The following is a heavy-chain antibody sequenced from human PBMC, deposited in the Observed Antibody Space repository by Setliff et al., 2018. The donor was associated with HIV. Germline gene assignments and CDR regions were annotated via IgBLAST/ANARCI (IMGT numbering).Heavy chain of an antibody. Sequence: SETLSLTCTVSGGSISGSYYYWGWIRQPPGKGLEWIGSIYYSGSTYYNPSLKSRVTISVDTSKNQFYLKLSSVTAADTAIYFCARGARPDYSGSGNYGFLDVWGRGTVVTVSS. CDR1: GGSISGSYYY. D-gene: IGHD3-10*01. J-gene: IGHJ2*01. CDR3: ARGARPDYSGSGNYGFLDV. CDR2: IYYSGST. V-gene: IGHV4-39*01.